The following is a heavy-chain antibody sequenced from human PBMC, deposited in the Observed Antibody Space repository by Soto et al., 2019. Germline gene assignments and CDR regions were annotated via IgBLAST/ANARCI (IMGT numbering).Heavy chain of an antibody. CDR2: ISYDGSNK. CDR3: AGDGIRFSWAYGMDV. D-gene: IGHD3-3*01. J-gene: IGHJ6*02. V-gene: IGHV3-30-3*01. CDR1: GFTFSSYA. Sequence: QVQLVESGGGVVQPGRSLRLSCAASGFTFSSYAMHWVRQAPGKGLEWVAVISYDGSNKYYADSVKGRFTISRDNFKNYLYLHMNSLRGEDTAVYYGAGDGIRFSWAYGMDVWGQGTTVTVSS.